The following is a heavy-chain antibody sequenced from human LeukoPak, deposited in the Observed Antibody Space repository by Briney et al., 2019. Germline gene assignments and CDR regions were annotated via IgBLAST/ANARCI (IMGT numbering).Heavy chain of an antibody. V-gene: IGHV1-2*02. Sequence: ASVKVSCKASGYTFTGYYMHWARQAPGQGLEWMGWINPNSGGTNYAQKFQGRVTMTRDTSISTAYMELSRLRSDDTAVYYCARDRVENCSGGSCYSDLEWFDPWGQGTLVTVSS. CDR2: INPNSGGT. J-gene: IGHJ5*02. CDR1: GYTFTGYY. D-gene: IGHD2-15*01. CDR3: ARDRVENCSGGSCYSDLEWFDP.